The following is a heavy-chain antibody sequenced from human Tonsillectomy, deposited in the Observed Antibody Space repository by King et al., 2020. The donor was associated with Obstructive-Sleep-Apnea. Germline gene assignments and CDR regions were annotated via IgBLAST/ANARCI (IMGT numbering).Heavy chain of an antibody. CDR2: ISWDGGST. CDR1: GFTFDDYA. J-gene: IGHJ6*02. CDR3: AKVIKRGATRYDYYGMDV. V-gene: IGHV3-43D*03. Sequence: VQLVESGGVVVQPGGSLRLSCAASGFTFDDYAMHWVRQAPGKGLEWVSLISWDGGSTYYADSVKGRFTISRDNSKNSLYLQMNSLRAEDTALYYCAKVIKRGATRYDYYGMDVWGQGTTVTVSS. D-gene: IGHD1-26*01.